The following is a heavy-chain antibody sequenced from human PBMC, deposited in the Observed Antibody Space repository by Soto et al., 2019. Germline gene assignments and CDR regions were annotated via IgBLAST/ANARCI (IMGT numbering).Heavy chain of an antibody. CDR1: GFTFSSYA. CDR3: SNPYCSSTSCYHYHYAMDV. CDR2: ISGSGGST. J-gene: IGHJ6*02. Sequence: GGSLRLSCAASGFTFSSYAMSWVRQAPGKGLEWVSAISGSGGSTYYADSVKGRFTISRDNSKNTLYLQMNSLRAEDTAVYYCSNPYCSSTSCYHYHYAMDVWGQGTTVTVSS. V-gene: IGHV3-23*01. D-gene: IGHD2-2*01.